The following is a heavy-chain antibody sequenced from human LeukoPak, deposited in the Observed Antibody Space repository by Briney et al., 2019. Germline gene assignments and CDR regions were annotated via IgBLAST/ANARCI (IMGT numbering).Heavy chain of an antibody. Sequence: ASVKVSCKASGYTFTGYYMHWVRQAPGQGLEWMGRINPNDGGTMYAQKFKGRVTMTRDTSISTADMELSRLRSDDTAVYYCARDPNPNDWAHFDYWGRGTLVTVSS. D-gene: IGHD3-9*01. CDR1: GYTFTGYY. J-gene: IGHJ4*02. CDR3: ARDPNPNDWAHFDY. V-gene: IGHV1-2*06. CDR2: INPNDGGT.